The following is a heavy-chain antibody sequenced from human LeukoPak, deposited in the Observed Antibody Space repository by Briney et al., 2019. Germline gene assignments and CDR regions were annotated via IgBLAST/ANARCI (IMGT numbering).Heavy chain of an antibody. CDR1: GFTFSTYA. CDR3: AKSVIVVAKDGMDV. Sequence: GGSLRLSCAASGFTFSTYAMSWVRQAPGKGLEWVSTISSSGGSTYYADSVKGRFTISRDNSKNTLYLQMNSLRAEDTAVYYCAKSVIVVAKDGMDVWGQGTTVTVSS. D-gene: IGHD3-22*01. J-gene: IGHJ6*02. CDR2: ISSSGGST. V-gene: IGHV3-23*01.